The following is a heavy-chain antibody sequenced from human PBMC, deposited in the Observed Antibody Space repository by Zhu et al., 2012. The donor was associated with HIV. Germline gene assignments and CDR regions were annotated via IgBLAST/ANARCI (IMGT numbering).Heavy chain of an antibody. J-gene: IGHJ4*02. V-gene: IGHV3-43D*03. Sequence: EVQLVESGGVVVQPGGSLRLSCAASGFTFDDYAMHWVRQAPGKGLEWVSLISWDGGSTYYADSVKGRFTISRDNSKNSLYLQMNSLRAEDTALYYCAKGSGSRREKRGGFDYWGQGTLVTVSS. CDR1: GFTFDDYA. CDR2: ISWDGGST. D-gene: IGHD1-26*01. CDR3: AKGSGSRREKRGGFDY.